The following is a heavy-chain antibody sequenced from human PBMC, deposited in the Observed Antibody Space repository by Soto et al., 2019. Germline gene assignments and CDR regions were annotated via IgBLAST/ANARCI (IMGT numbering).Heavy chain of an antibody. CDR2: IYYSGST. D-gene: IGHD3-9*01. CDR1: GGSISSYY. V-gene: IGHV4-59*01. Sequence: QVQLQESGPGLVKPSETLSLTCTVSGGSISSYYWSWIRQPPGKGLEWIGYIYYSGSTNYNPSLKRRVTISVDTSKNQFSLKLSSVTAADTAVYYCARASSDYDILTGYGYYFDYWGQGTLVTVSS. J-gene: IGHJ4*02. CDR3: ARASSDYDILTGYGYYFDY.